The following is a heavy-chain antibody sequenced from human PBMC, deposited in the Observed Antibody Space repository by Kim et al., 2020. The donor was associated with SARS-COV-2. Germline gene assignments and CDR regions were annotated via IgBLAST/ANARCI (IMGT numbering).Heavy chain of an antibody. CDR2: INHSGST. V-gene: IGHV4-34*01. CDR3: ARDGQWLVDYFDY. J-gene: IGHJ4*02. Sequence: SETLSLTCAVYGGSFSGYYWSWIRQPPGKGLEWIGEINHSGSTNYNPSLKSRVTISVDTSKNQFSLKLSSVTAADTAVYYCARDGQWLVDYFDYWGQGTLVPVSS. CDR1: GGSFSGYY. D-gene: IGHD6-19*01.